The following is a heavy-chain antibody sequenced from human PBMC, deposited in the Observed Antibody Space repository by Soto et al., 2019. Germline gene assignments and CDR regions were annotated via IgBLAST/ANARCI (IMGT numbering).Heavy chain of an antibody. Sequence: QVQLQQWGAGLLKPSETLSLTCAVYGGSFRGYYWSWIRQPPGKGLEWIGEINHSGSTNYNPSLKSRVTISVDTSKNQFSLKLSSVTAADTAVYYCARVPTRSRGRGNYYDSSGYYRSWFDPWGQGTLVTVSS. CDR2: INHSGST. CDR1: GGSFRGYY. V-gene: IGHV4-34*01. D-gene: IGHD3-22*01. J-gene: IGHJ5*02. CDR3: ARVPTRSRGRGNYYDSSGYYRSWFDP.